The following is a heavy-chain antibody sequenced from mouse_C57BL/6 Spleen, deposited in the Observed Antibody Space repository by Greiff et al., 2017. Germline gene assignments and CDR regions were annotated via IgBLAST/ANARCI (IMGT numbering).Heavy chain of an antibody. D-gene: IGHD2-5*01. V-gene: IGHV5-17*01. CDR2: ISSGSSTI. J-gene: IGHJ3*01. CDR1: GFTFSDYG. Sequence: EVHLVESGGGLVKPGGSLKLSCAASGFTFSDYGMHWVRQAPEKGLEWVAYISSGSSTIYYADTVKGRFTISRDNAKNTLFLQMTSLMSEDTAMYYCARMSNPAWLAYWGQGTLVTVSA. CDR3: ARMSNPAWLAY.